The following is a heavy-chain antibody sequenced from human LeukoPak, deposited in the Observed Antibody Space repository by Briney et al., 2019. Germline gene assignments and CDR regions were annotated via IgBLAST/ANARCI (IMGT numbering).Heavy chain of an antibody. CDR1: GFTFSDYY. V-gene: IGHV3-11*01. J-gene: IGHJ4*02. Sequence: GGSLRLSCAASGFTFSDYYMSWIRQAPGKGLEWVSYISSSGSTIYYADSVKGRFTISRDNAKNSLYLQMNSLRAEDTAVYYCARLRRELLRLADYWGQGTLVTVSS. D-gene: IGHD1-26*01. CDR2: ISSSGSTI. CDR3: ARLRRELLRLADY.